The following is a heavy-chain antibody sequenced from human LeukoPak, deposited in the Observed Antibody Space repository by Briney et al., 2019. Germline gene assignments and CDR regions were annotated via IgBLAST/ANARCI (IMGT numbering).Heavy chain of an antibody. CDR2: IYYSGST. D-gene: IGHD3-22*01. CDR1: GGSISSYY. Sequence: SETLSLTCTVSGGSISSYYWSWIRQPPGKGLEWIGYIYYSGSTNYNPSLKSRVTISVDTSKNQFSLKLSSVTAADTAVYYCARGSVVVIGYWAQGTLVTVSS. J-gene: IGHJ4*02. CDR3: ARGSVVVIGY. V-gene: IGHV4-59*12.